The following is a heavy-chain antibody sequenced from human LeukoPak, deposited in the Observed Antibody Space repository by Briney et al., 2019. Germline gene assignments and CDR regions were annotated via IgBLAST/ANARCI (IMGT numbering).Heavy chain of an antibody. CDR2: INRDGSST. CDR3: ALGRTLPGAFDI. V-gene: IGHV3-74*01. D-gene: IGHD2-2*01. CDR1: GFTFITSW. J-gene: IGHJ3*02. Sequence: GGSLRLSCAASGFTFITSWIHWVRQAPGKGLVWVSRINRDGSSTTYADSVKGRFTISRDNAKNTLYLQMNGLRAEDTAVYFCALGRTLPGAFDIWGQGTMVTVSS.